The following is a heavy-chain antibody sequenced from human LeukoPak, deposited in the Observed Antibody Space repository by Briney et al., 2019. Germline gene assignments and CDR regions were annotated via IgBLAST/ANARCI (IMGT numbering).Heavy chain of an antibody. Sequence: GASVRISCKASGYTFTNYGITWVRQAPGQGLEWMGWISAYNGNTNYAQKLQGRVTMTTDTSTSTAYMELRSLRSDDTAVYYCARAPALRSPFDYWGQGTLVTVSS. CDR1: GYTFTNYG. CDR2: ISAYNGNT. D-gene: IGHD4-17*01. J-gene: IGHJ4*02. CDR3: ARAPALRSPFDY. V-gene: IGHV1-18*01.